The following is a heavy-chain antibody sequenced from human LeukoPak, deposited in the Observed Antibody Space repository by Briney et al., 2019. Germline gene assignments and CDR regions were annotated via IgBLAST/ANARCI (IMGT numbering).Heavy chain of an antibody. CDR2: IIGSSSSI. Sequence: GGSLRLSCAASGFTFSSYSMNWVRQAPGKGLEWVSSIIGSSSSIYYADSLKGRFTISRDNAKNSLYLQMNSLRAEDTAVYYCVLRGAVAAADFWGQGTLVTVSS. CDR3: VLRGAVAAADF. V-gene: IGHV3-21*01. D-gene: IGHD6-19*01. CDR1: GFTFSSYS. J-gene: IGHJ4*02.